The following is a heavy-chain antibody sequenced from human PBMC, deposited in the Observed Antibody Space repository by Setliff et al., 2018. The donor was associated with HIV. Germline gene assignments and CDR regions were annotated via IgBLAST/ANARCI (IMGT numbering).Heavy chain of an antibody. V-gene: IGHV1-2*02. CDR3: ARGPSLRYFDWLEDPYYYMDV. CDR2: IRPNSGGT. D-gene: IGHD3-9*01. J-gene: IGHJ6*03. CDR1: GYTFSNYY. Sequence: ASVKVSCKASGYTFSNYYVHWVRQAPGQGLEWMGWIRPNSGGTNYAQKFQGRVTMTRDTSIGTAYMELSRLRSDDTAVYYCARGPSLRYFDWLEDPYYYMDVWGKGTTVTVSS.